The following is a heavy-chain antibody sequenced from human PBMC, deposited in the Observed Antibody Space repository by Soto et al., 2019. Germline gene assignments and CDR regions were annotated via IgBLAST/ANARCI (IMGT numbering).Heavy chain of an antibody. V-gene: IGHV3-48*02. CDR1: GFTFSSYS. Sequence: GGSLRLSCAASGFTFSSYSMNWVRQAPGKGLEWVSYISSSSSTIYYADSVKGRFTISRDNAKNSLYLQMNSLRDEDTAVYYCARDNPYYYDSSGYRGVDYWGQGTLVTVSS. D-gene: IGHD3-22*01. CDR2: ISSSSSTI. J-gene: IGHJ4*02. CDR3: ARDNPYYYDSSGYRGVDY.